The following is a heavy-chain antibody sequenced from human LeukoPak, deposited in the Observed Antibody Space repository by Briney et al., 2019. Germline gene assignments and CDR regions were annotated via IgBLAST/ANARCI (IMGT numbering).Heavy chain of an antibody. CDR3: AKVLGIAAAGTVDY. Sequence: GGSLRLSCAASGSTFSSYAMSWVRQAPGRRLEWVSAISGSGGSTYYADSVKGRFTISRDNSTNTLYLQMNSPRAEDTAVYYCAKVLGIAAAGTVDYWGQGTLVTVSS. CDR2: ISGSGGST. D-gene: IGHD6-13*01. CDR1: GSTFSSYA. J-gene: IGHJ4*02. V-gene: IGHV3-23*01.